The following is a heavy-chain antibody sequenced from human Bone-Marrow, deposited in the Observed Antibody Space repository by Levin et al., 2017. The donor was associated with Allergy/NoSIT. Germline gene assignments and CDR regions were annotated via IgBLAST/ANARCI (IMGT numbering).Heavy chain of an antibody. Sequence: GESLKISCAASGFAFSDYGMHWVRQAPGKGLEWVAVISFHGTRKYFSDSVRGRFTVSRDNSKNTLHLQMNDLTVEDTAVYYCAKDRSVLVSAATVYYRYYVMEVWGQGTTVTVSS. V-gene: IGHV3-30*18. CDR2: ISFHGTRK. CDR3: AKDRSVLVSAATVYYRYYVMEV. CDR1: GFAFSDYG. D-gene: IGHD2-15*01. J-gene: IGHJ6*02.